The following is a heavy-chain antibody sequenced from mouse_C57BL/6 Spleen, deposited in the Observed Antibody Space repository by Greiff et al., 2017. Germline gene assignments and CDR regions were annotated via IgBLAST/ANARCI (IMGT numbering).Heavy chain of an antibody. CDR3: ASNWDGGYFDV. V-gene: IGHV5-12*01. CDR2: ISNGGGST. CDR1: GFTFSDYY. J-gene: IGHJ1*03. Sequence: EVQVVESGGGLVQPGGSLKLSCAASGFTFSDYYMYWVRQTPEKRLVWVAYISNGGGSTYYPDTVKGRFTISRDNAKNTLYLQMSRLKSEDTAMXYCASNWDGGYFDVWGTGTTVTVSS. D-gene: IGHD4-1*01.